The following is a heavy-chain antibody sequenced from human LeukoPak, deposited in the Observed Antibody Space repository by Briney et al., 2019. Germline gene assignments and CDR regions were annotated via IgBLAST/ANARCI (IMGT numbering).Heavy chain of an antibody. CDR2: ISSSSSYI. Sequence: GGSLRLSCAASGFTFSSYSMNWVRQAPGKGLEWVSSISSSSSYIYYADSVKGRFTISRDNAKNSLYLQMNSLRAEDTAVYYCARDKSTMVRGSNSMDVWGQGTTVTVSS. V-gene: IGHV3-21*01. CDR3: ARDKSTMVRGSNSMDV. J-gene: IGHJ6*02. D-gene: IGHD3-10*01. CDR1: GFTFSSYS.